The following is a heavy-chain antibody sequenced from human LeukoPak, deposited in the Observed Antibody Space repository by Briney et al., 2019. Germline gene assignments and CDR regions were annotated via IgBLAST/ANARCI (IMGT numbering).Heavy chain of an antibody. CDR2: VYYTGST. V-gene: IGHV4-59*07. CDR3: ARGAMATTPFFDY. Sequence: PSDTLSLTCPVSGGSISNYYYWTWIRQPPGKGLEWIEYVYYTGSTNFNPSLKSRDTMSLDTSRNQFSLKLTSLTAADTAVYYCARGAMATTPFFDYWGQGTLVTVSS. J-gene: IGHJ4*02. CDR1: GGSISNYY. D-gene: IGHD5-24*01.